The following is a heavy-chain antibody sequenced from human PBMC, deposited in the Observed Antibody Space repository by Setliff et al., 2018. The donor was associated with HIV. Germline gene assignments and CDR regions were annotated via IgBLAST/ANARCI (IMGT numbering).Heavy chain of an antibody. Sequence: PSETLSLTCTVSGGSISTSRHYWGWIRQPPGKGLEWIGSIYYTGSTYYNPSLKSRVTISVDTSKNQFSLNLSSVTAADTAVYSCARDDTVVGGHIDYWGQGTLVTVSS. CDR3: ARDDTVVGGHIDY. D-gene: IGHD3-10*01. J-gene: IGHJ4*02. V-gene: IGHV4-39*07. CDR2: IYYTGST. CDR1: GGSISTSRHY.